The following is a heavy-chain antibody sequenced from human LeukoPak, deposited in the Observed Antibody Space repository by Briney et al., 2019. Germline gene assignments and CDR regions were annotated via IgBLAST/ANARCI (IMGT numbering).Heavy chain of an antibody. V-gene: IGHV3-21*01. CDR3: ARVRDTAMVSDQIDY. CDR1: GFTFSSYS. D-gene: IGHD5-18*01. Sequence: GGSLRLSCAASGFTFSSYSMNWVRQAPGKGLEWVSSISTSSSYIYYADSVKGRFTISRDNAKNSLYLQMNSLRAEDTAVYYCARVRDTAMVSDQIDYWGQGTLVTVSS. J-gene: IGHJ4*02. CDR2: ISTSSSYI.